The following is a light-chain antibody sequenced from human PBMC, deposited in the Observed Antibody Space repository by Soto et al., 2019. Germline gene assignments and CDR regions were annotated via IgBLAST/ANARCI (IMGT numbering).Light chain of an antibody. Sequence: DIHMTQSPSSLSASVGDRVTITCQASQDISNYLNWYQQKPGKAPKLLIYDASNLETGVPSRFSGSRSVTAFTFTISSLQAEDIVTYYGQQYDHLPLTFGGGTKVEIK. CDR1: QDISNY. V-gene: IGKV1-33*01. CDR2: DAS. CDR3: QQYDHLPLT. J-gene: IGKJ4*01.